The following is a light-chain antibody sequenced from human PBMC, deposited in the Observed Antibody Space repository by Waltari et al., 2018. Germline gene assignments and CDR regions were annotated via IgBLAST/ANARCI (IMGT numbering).Light chain of an antibody. V-gene: IGLV1-47*01. CDR3: AAWDDNLSGLV. J-gene: IGLJ2*01. Sequence: QSVLTQPPSASGTPGQRVTISCSGSRSNIGSNYVYWYQQLPGTAPKLLIYKNNQRPSGVPDRFSGSKSGTSASLAISGLRSEDEADYYCAAWDDNLSGLVFGGGTKLTVL. CDR1: RSNIGSNY. CDR2: KNN.